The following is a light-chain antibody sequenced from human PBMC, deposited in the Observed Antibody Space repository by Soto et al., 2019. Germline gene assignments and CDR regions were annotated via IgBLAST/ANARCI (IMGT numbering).Light chain of an antibody. J-gene: IGKJ1*01. CDR3: QQYNNWPRT. CDR2: GAS. Sequence: IVITHSPATLSVSPWQRSTHYFMASQSVSSDLAWYHQKPGQAPRLLIYGASTRATGIPARFSGSGSGTEFTLTINSLLSEDFAVYYCQQYNNWPRTFGQGTKVDI. CDR1: QSVSSD. V-gene: IGKV3-15*01.